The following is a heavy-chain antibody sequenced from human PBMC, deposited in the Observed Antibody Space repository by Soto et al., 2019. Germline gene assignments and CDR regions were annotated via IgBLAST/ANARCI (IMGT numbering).Heavy chain of an antibody. D-gene: IGHD2-2*01. Sequence: QVQLQESGPGLVKPSETLSLTCAVSGDSISSYYCMWIRQPPGKGLESIGYLYYGRSANYNPSLKSRVTLSVDTSTTQCSVTLSSMTAADTAVYYCALRGVAVGPEYWGQGTLVTVSS. CDR2: LYYGRSA. J-gene: IGHJ4*02. V-gene: IGHV4-59*01. CDR1: GDSISSYY. CDR3: ALRGVAVGPEY.